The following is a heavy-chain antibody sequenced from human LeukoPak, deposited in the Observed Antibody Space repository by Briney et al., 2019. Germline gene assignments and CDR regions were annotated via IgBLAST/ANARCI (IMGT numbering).Heavy chain of an antibody. CDR3: ARSRPERWLVSDYYYYYYMDV. D-gene: IGHD6-19*01. Sequence: PSETLSLTCAVYGGSFSGYYWSWIRQPPGKGLEWIGEINHSGSTNYNPSLKSRVTISVDTSKNQFSLKLSSVTAADTAVYYCARSRPERWLVSDYYYYYYMDVWGKGTTVTISS. CDR2: INHSGST. J-gene: IGHJ6*03. V-gene: IGHV4-34*01. CDR1: GGSFSGYY.